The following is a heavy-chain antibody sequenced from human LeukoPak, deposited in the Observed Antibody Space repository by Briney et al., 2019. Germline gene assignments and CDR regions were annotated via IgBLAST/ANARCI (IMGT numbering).Heavy chain of an antibody. Sequence: GGSLRLSCAASGFTFSSYDLHWVRQVPGYGLEWVSGIGTLGDTYYLGSVKGRFTISRENAKNSLYLQMNSLRAGDTAVYYCARGRSFNYNDNRAHYPYWGQGTVVTASS. CDR1: GFTFSSYD. CDR2: IGTLGDT. V-gene: IGHV3-13*01. CDR3: ARGRSFNYNDNRAHYPY. D-gene: IGHD3-22*01. J-gene: IGHJ4*02.